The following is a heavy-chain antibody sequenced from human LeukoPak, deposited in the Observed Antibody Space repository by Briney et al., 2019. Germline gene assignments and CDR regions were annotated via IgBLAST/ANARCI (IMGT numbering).Heavy chain of an antibody. V-gene: IGHV1-69*04. CDR3: ARDNWAFGGLFAPAPDY. D-gene: IGHD3-16*01. CDR1: GDTFSRYA. Sequence: SVKVSCKASGDTFSRYAIRWVRQVPGQGLEWMGRIIPLLGTPNDAQKFQGRVTIIADKSTSTVYMELSCLRSEDTAVHYCARDNWAFGGLFAPAPDYWGQGTLVTVSS. J-gene: IGHJ4*02. CDR2: IIPLLGTP.